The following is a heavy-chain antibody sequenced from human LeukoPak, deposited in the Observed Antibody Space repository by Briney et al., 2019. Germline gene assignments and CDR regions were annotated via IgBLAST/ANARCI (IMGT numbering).Heavy chain of an antibody. V-gene: IGHV4-59*08. CDR1: GGSISSYY. J-gene: IGHJ2*01. CDR3: AGQKYYYDSSGYYHWYFDL. CDR2: IYYSGST. D-gene: IGHD3-22*01. Sequence: SETLSLTCTVSGGSISSYYWSWIRQPPWKGLEWIGYIYYSGSTNHNPSLKSRVTISVDTSKNQFSLKLSSVTAADTAVYYCAGQKYYYDSSGYYHWYFDLWGRGTLVTVSS.